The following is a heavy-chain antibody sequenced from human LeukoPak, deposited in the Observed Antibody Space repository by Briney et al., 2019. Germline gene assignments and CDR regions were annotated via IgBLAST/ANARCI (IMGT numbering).Heavy chain of an antibody. V-gene: IGHV3-23*01. CDR3: ARDLQYSSGWYPTGADY. CDR1: GFTFSSYG. D-gene: IGHD6-19*01. Sequence: GGSLRLSCAASGFTFSSYGMSWVRQAPGKGLEWVSAISGSGGSTYYADSVKGRFTISRDNSKNTLYLQMNSLRAEDTAVYYCARDLQYSSGWYPTGADYWGQGTLVTVSS. CDR2: ISGSGGST. J-gene: IGHJ4*02.